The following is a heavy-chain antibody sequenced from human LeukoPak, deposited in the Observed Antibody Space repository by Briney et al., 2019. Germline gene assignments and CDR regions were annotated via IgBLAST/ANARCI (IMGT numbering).Heavy chain of an antibody. CDR3: APETIGRHYDY. CDR1: GFTFSSCG. J-gene: IGHJ4*02. D-gene: IGHD1-14*01. Sequence: SGGSLRLSCAASGFTFSSCGFNWVRQAPGKGLVWVSSICPTGTDRYYADSVRGRFTISRDNVKNSMYLQRDSLRDEDRAVYYCAPETIGRHYDYWGQGTLLTVSS. V-gene: IGHV3-21*01. CDR2: ICPTGTDR.